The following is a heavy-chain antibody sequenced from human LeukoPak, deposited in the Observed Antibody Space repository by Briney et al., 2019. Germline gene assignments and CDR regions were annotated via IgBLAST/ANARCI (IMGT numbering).Heavy chain of an antibody. CDR2: IKEDGSDK. CDR3: ARDAAYGYDRFDD. J-gene: IGHJ4*02. CDR1: GFMFSSSW. D-gene: IGHD5-18*01. Sequence: PGGSLRLSCAASGFMFSSSWMAWVRQAPGKGLEWVANIKEDGSDKNYVDSMKGRFTISRDNAKNSLYLQMNSLRAEDTAVYYCARDAAYGYDRFDDWGQGTQVTVSS. V-gene: IGHV3-7*01.